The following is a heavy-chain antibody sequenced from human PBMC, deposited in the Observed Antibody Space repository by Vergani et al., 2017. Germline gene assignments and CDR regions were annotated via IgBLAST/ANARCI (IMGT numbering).Heavy chain of an antibody. D-gene: IGHD3-10*01. Sequence: EKQLVQSGSETKKPGESLKISCQAFGYIFSNFWIGWVRQRRGRGLEWMGIIYPGDSEVKSNPTFRGQVIFSVDTSVNTAYLQWRSLQASDTATYFCASGGHGSENGGALQLWGQGTNITVSS. CDR1: GYIFSNFW. V-gene: IGHV5-51*01. CDR3: ASGGHGSENGGALQL. CDR2: IYPGDSEV. J-gene: IGHJ3*01.